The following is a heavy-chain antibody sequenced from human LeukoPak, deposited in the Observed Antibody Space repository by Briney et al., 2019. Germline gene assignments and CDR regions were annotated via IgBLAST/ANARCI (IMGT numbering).Heavy chain of an antibody. CDR1: GGSFSGYY. D-gene: IGHD2-8*01. CDR3: ARGGSSCTNGVCYTVEGVFYPRYFDY. J-gene: IGHJ4*02. Sequence: SETLSLTCAVYGGSFSGYYWSWIRQPPGKGLEWIGEINHSGSTIYNPSLKSRVTISVNTSKNQFSLNLNSVTAADTAVYYCARGGSSCTNGVCYTVEGVFYPRYFDYWGQGTLVTVSS. CDR2: INHSGST. V-gene: IGHV4-34*01.